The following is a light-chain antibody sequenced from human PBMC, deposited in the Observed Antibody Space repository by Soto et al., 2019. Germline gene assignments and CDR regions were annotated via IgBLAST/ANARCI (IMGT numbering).Light chain of an antibody. CDR3: QQYGSSPRT. CDR1: QSVSYSF. Sequence: EIVLTQSPGTLSLSPREGATLSCRASQSVSYSFLAWYQQKPGQAPRLLIYVASSRATGIPDRFSGSGSGTDFTLTISRLEPEDFPVYYCQQYGSSPRTFGQGTKLEIK. J-gene: IGKJ2*01. V-gene: IGKV3-20*01. CDR2: VAS.